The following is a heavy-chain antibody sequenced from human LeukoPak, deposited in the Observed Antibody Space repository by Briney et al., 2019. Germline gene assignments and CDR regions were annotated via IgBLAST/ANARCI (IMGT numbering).Heavy chain of an antibody. J-gene: IGHJ4*02. CDR2: INPNSGGT. V-gene: IGHV1-2*02. CDR1: GYTFAGYY. D-gene: IGHD2-2*01. Sequence: ASVKVSCKASGYTFAGYYMHWVRQAPGQGLEWMGWINPNSGGTNYAQKSQGRVTMTRDTSISTAYMELSRLRSDYTAVYHCATLGYCSSTSCYLFDYWGQGTLVTVSS. CDR3: ATLGYCSSTSCYLFDY.